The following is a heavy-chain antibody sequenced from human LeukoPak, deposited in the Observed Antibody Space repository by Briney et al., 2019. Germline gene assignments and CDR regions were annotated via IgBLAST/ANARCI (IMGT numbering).Heavy chain of an antibody. CDR1: EFTFSNYS. CDR3: AKGASGDHVVWNFDL. CDR2: IKADGSQI. Sequence: PGGSLRLSCAASEFTFSNYSMNWVRQAPGRGLEWVATIKADGSQIYYLDSVKGRFTISRDNAESSLYLQMNSLRAEDTAVYFCAKGASGDHVVWNFDLWGRGTLVTVSS. D-gene: IGHD1-26*01. V-gene: IGHV3-7*01. J-gene: IGHJ2*01.